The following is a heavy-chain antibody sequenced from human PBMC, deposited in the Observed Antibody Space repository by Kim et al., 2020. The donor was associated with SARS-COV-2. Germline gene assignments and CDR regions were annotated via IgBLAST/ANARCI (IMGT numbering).Heavy chain of an antibody. CDR3: TRQYSGYARGAFDI. D-gene: IGHD5-12*01. J-gene: IGHJ3*02. Sequence: NPSLKKRVYISMATAKNQYSLNLSSVTAADTAVYYCTRQYSGYARGAFDIWGQGTMVTVSS. V-gene: IGHV4-39*01.